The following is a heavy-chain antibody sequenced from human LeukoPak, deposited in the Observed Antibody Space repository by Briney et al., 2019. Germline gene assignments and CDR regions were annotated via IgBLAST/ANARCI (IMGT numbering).Heavy chain of an antibody. CDR2: IHYSGTA. J-gene: IGHJ4*02. D-gene: IGHD5-18*01. CDR1: GGSISGYY. CDR3: ARQSGYSSGNYYFDY. Sequence: PSETLSLTCTVSGGSISGYYWSWLRQPPGRGLEGIGYIHYSGTAHYNPSLKSRVTISVDTSKNQFSLKLSSVTAADTAVYYCARQSGYSSGNYYFDYWGPGTLVTVSS. V-gene: IGHV4-59*01.